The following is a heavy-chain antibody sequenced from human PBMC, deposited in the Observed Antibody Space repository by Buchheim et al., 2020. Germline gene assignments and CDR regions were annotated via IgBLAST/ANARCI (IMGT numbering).Heavy chain of an antibody. CDR2: IYYSGST. CDR3: ARARDGDYYDSSGYYYWYFDL. D-gene: IGHD3-22*01. Sequence: QVQLQESGPGLVKPSQPLSLTCTVSVGSISSGGYYWSWIRQHPGKGLEWIGYIYYSGSTYYNPSLKSRVTISVDTSKTQFSLKLSSVTAADTAVYYCARARDGDYYDSSGYYYWYFDLWGRGTL. V-gene: IGHV4-31*03. J-gene: IGHJ2*01. CDR1: VGSISSGGYY.